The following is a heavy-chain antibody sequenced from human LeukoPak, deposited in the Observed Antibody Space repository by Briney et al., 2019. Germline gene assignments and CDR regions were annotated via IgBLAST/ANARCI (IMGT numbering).Heavy chain of an antibody. CDR1: GYRITTDA. V-gene: IGHV7-4-1*02. Sequence: ASVKVSCKASGYRITTDAMNWVRQAPGQGLEWMGWINTNTGNPTYAQGFIGRFVFSLDTSVSTAYLQISSLKAEDTAVYYCARLRYYGMDVWGQGTTVTVSS. J-gene: IGHJ6*02. CDR2: INTNTGNP. CDR3: ARLRYYGMDV.